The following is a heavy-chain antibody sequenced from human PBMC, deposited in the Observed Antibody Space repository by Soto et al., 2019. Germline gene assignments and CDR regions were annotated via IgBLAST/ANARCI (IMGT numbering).Heavy chain of an antibody. CDR1: GFSFTTDGMG. Sequence: QITLKESGPTLVKPTQTLTLTCTFSGFSFTTDGMGVGWIRQPPGKALEWLALIYWDDDKRYSPSLKSRLTITKDAARNQVVLTLTNMDPADTATYYCAHIYWAASGTRYYFDYWGQGTLVTVPS. J-gene: IGHJ4*02. CDR2: IYWDDDK. CDR3: AHIYWAASGTRYYFDY. D-gene: IGHD6-13*01. V-gene: IGHV2-5*02.